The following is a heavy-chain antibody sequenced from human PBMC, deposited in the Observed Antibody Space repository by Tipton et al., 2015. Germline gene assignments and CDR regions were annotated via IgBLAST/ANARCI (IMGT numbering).Heavy chain of an antibody. CDR1: GDSISSSNW. D-gene: IGHD2-15*01. J-gene: IGHJ3*02. V-gene: IGHV4-39*02. CDR2: IHYSGPT. CDR3: ARSQGRKAFDI. Sequence: LRLSCSVSGDSISSSNWWSWVRQPPGKGLEWIGSIHYSGPTSYDPSLKSRVTISVDTSKKYFSLKLSSVTATDTAMYYCARSQGRKAFDIWGQGTMVTVSS.